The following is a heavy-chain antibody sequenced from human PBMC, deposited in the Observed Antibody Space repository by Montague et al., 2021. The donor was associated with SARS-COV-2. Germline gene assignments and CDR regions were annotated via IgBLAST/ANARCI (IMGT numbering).Heavy chain of an antibody. D-gene: IGHD2-8*01. V-gene: IGHV3-48*03. Sequence: SLRLSLSASGFTFSSYDINWVRQAPGKGLEWVSYISSSGSTIYYADSVKGRFTISRDNAKNSLYLQMNSLRAEDTAVYYCASRAPTRIVLMVYAIGGYFDYWGQGTLVTVSS. CDR1: GFTFSSYD. CDR2: ISSSGSTI. J-gene: IGHJ4*02. CDR3: ASRAPTRIVLMVYAIGGYFDY.